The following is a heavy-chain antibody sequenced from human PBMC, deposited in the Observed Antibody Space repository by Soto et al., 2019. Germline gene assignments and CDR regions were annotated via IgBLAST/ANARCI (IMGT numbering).Heavy chain of an antibody. J-gene: IGHJ4*02. Sequence: QLQLQESGPGLVKPSETLSLSCSVSGGSINRSNYYWDWIRQPPGKGLEWIGTIYYNGNAYYNPSLKSRVLMSVDTSKNQFSLKLSSVTAADTAVYYCARHFVAVVIKGWGYWGQGTLVTVSS. CDR2: IYYNGNA. CDR1: GGSINRSNYY. V-gene: IGHV4-39*01. CDR3: ARHFVAVVIKGWGY. D-gene: IGHD3-22*01.